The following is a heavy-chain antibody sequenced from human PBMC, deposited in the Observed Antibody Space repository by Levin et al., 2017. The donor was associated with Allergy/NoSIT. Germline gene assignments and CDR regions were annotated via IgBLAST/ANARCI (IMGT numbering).Heavy chain of an antibody. CDR1: GFTFSSYD. V-gene: IGHV3-21*01. CDR3: ARGGDTAIRLDAFDI. Sequence: GGSLRLSCAPSGFTFSSYDLNWVRQAPGKGLEWVSSITPTSTYKYNADSPKGRSTISRDNAKNSLYLQRTSLRGEDTAEYYCARGGDTAIRLDAFDIWGQGTMVTVSS. D-gene: IGHD2-21*02. J-gene: IGHJ3*02. CDR2: ITPTSTYK.